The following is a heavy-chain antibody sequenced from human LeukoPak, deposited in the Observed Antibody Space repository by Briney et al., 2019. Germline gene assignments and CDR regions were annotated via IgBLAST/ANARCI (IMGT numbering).Heavy chain of an antibody. CDR1: GGSISSYY. D-gene: IGHD6-19*01. CDR3: ARDVAVNAFDI. Sequence: PSETLSLTCTVSGGSISSYYRSRIRQPPGKGLEWIGYIYYSGSTNYNPSLKSRVTISVDTSKNQFSLKLSSVTAADTAVYYCARDVAVNAFDIWGQGTMVTVSS. CDR2: IYYSGST. J-gene: IGHJ3*02. V-gene: IGHV4-59*01.